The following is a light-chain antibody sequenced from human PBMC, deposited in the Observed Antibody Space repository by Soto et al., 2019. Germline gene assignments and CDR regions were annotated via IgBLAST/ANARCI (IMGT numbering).Light chain of an antibody. Sequence: EIVLTQSPGTLSLSPGDRATLSCRASQSVNSNYLAWYQRKPGQAPRLLIYGASNRATDIPYRFSASGSGTDFTLTITRLEAEDFAVYYCQQYDSTPPTFGQVTKVEVK. CDR2: GAS. V-gene: IGKV3-20*01. CDR3: QQYDSTPPT. CDR1: QSVNSNY. J-gene: IGKJ1*01.